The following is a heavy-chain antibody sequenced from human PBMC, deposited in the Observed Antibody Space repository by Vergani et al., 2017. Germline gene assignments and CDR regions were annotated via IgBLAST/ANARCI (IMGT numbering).Heavy chain of an antibody. J-gene: IGHJ6*02. CDR3: TSTGMITVGGVIEEYYYGMDV. V-gene: IGHV3-15*01. CDR1: GFTFSSYA. D-gene: IGHD3-16*02. CDR2: IKSKTDGGTT. Sequence: EVQLLESGGGLVQPGGSLRLSCAASGFTFSSYAMSWVRQAPGKGLEWVGRIKSKTDGGTTDYAAPVKGRFTISRDDSKHTLYLQINSLKTEDTAVYYCTSTGMITVGGVIEEYYYGMDVWGQGTTVTVSS.